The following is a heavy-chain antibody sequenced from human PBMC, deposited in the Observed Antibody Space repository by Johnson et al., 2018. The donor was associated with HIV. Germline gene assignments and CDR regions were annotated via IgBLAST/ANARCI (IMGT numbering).Heavy chain of an antibody. J-gene: IGHJ3*01. CDR1: GFTFSSYG. Sequence: QVQLVESGGGVVQPGGSLRLSCAASGFTFSSYGMHWVRQAPGKGLEWVAYIRYDGSNKYYADSVKGRFIISRDNSKNTLYLQMNSLRVEDTAVYYCAKDPGYCSGGSCYTLIGWGVWGQGT. CDR3: AKDPGYCSGGSCYTLIGWGV. V-gene: IGHV3-30*02. CDR2: IRYDGSNK. D-gene: IGHD2-15*01.